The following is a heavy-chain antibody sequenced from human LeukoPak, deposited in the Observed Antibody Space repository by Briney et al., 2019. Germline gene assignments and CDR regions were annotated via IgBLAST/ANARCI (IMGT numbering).Heavy chain of an antibody. D-gene: IGHD3-22*01. Sequence: PSETLSLTCTVSGGSISSYYWSWIRQPAGKGLEWIGRIYTSGSTNYNPSLKSRVTMSVDTSKNQFSLKLSSVTAADTAVYYCARDGDSSGPKYYFDYWGQGTLVTVSS. CDR3: ARDGDSSGPKYYFDY. V-gene: IGHV4-4*07. J-gene: IGHJ4*02. CDR2: IYTSGST. CDR1: GGSISSYY.